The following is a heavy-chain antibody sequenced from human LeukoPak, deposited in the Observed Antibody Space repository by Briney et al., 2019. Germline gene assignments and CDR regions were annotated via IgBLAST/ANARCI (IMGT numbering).Heavy chain of an antibody. CDR1: QFIFSNYW. V-gene: IGHV3-7*01. CDR3: TRDAAYGYDRFDY. J-gene: IGHJ4*02. D-gene: IGHD5-18*01. CDR2: IKEDGGDK. Sequence: SGGSLRLSCAASQFIFSNYWMAWVRQAPGKGLEWVANIKEDGGDKNYVDSVKGRFTISRDNAENSLYLQMNSLSAEDTAVYYCTRDAAYGYDRFDYWGRGTQVTVSS.